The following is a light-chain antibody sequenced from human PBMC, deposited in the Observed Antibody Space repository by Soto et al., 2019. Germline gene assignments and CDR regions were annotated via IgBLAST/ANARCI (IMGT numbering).Light chain of an antibody. J-gene: IGKJ5*01. Sequence: EIVLTQSPATLSLSAGESATLSCRASQSVSSYLAWYQQKPGQAPRLLIYDASNRATGIPARFSGSGSGTDFTLTISSLEPEDFAVYYCQQRSNWPPRITFGQGTRLEIK. CDR3: QQRSNWPPRIT. CDR1: QSVSSY. V-gene: IGKV3-11*01. CDR2: DAS.